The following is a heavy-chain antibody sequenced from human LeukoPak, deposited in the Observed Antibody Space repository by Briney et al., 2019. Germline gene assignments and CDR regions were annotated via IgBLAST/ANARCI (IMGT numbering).Heavy chain of an antibody. D-gene: IGHD3-22*01. CDR3: ARNYYDSSGQPLLDY. J-gene: IGHJ4*02. V-gene: IGHV1-46*01. CDR2: INPSGGST. Sequence: XXASXYTFTSYYMHXVRQAPGQGREWXGIINPSGGSTSYAQKFQGRVTMTRDTSTSTVYMELSSLRSEDTAVYYCARNYYDSSGQPLLDYWGQGTLVTVSS. CDR1: XYTFTSYY.